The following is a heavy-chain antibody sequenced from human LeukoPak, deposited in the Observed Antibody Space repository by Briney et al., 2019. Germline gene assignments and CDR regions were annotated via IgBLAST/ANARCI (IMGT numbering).Heavy chain of an antibody. CDR1: GDSIRRDNYY. D-gene: IGHD3-16*02. CDR3: ATHPLLDY. CDR2: IYYSGST. V-gene: IGHV4-39*01. J-gene: IGHJ4*02. Sequence: SETLSLTCTVSGDSIRRDNYYCGWIRQPPGKGLEWMGSIYYSGSTYYNPSLKSRVSISVDPSKSQFSLKLTSVTAADTAVYYCATHPLLDYWGQGSLVTVSS.